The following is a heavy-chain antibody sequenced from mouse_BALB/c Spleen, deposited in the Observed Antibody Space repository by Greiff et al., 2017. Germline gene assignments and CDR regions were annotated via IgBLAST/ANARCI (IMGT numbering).Heavy chain of an antibody. J-gene: IGHJ2*01. Sequence: EVQGVESGGDLVKPGGSLKLSCAASGFTFSSYGMSWVRQTPDKRLEWVATISSGGSYTYYPDSVKGRFTISRDNAKNTLYLQMSSLKSEDTAMYYCARHYGYDNYYYFDYWGQGTTLTVSS. CDR1: GFTFSSYG. V-gene: IGHV5-6*01. D-gene: IGHD2-2*01. CDR2: ISSGGSYT. CDR3: ARHYGYDNYYYFDY.